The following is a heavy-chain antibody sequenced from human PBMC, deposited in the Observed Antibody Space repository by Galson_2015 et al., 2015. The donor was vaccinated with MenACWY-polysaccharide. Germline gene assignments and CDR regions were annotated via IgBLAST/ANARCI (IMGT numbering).Heavy chain of an antibody. CDR3: ARGTCGADCDRRSGGLDY. V-gene: IGHV3-53*01. D-gene: IGHD2-21*02. CDR1: GFSVTNYF. Sequence: SLRLSCAASGFSVTNYFMRWVHQAPGKGLEWVSVIYSGGGTDYADSVKGRFTISRDNSKNTVYLQMYSLRAEDTAVYYCARGTCGADCDRRSGGLDYWGQGTLATVSS. CDR2: IYSGGGT. J-gene: IGHJ4*02.